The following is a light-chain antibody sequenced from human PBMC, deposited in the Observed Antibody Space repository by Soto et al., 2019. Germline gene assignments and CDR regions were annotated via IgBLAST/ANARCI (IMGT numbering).Light chain of an antibody. J-gene: IGKJ2*01. Sequence: EIVMTQSPATLSVSPGERATLSCRASQSVSSNLAWYQQKPGQAPRLLIYGASTRATGIPVRFSGSGSGTEFTLTISSLQSEDFAVYYWQQYNNWPPATFGQGTKLEIK. CDR3: QQYNNWPPAT. V-gene: IGKV3-15*01. CDR1: QSVSSN. CDR2: GAS.